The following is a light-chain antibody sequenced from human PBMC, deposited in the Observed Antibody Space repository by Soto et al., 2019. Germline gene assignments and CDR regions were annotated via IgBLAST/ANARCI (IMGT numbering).Light chain of an antibody. J-gene: IGKJ1*01. CDR2: GAS. Sequence: EIVMTQSPATLSVSPGERATLSCRASQSVSDYLAWYQQKPGQAPRLLFHGASTRATGIPARFSGSGSGTEFTLTISSLQSEDFAVYYCQQYKDWSWTFGQGTKVEIK. CDR1: QSVSDY. CDR3: QQYKDWSWT. V-gene: IGKV3D-15*01.